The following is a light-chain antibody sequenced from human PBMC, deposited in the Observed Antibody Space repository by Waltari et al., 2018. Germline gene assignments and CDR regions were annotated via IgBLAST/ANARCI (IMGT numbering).Light chain of an antibody. CDR2: SAS. V-gene: IGKV3-15*01. Sequence: EMVMTQSPATLSVSPGERATLSCRASQSVNSNLAWYQQKPGQAPRLLIYSASTRATGGPARFSGSGSGTEFTLTISSLQSEDFAVYYCQQYKNWPQWTFGQGTKVDSK. J-gene: IGKJ1*01. CDR3: QQYKNWPQWT. CDR1: QSVNSN.